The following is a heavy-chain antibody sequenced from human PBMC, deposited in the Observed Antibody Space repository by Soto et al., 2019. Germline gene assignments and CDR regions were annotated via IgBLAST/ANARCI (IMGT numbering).Heavy chain of an antibody. CDR1: GFTFSDYY. CDR3: ARTMVRGVMTLQHYYYMDV. D-gene: IGHD3-10*01. CDR2: ISSSGSTI. Sequence: QVELVESGGGLVKPGGSLRLSCAASGFTFSDYYMSWIRQAPGKGLEWVSYISSSGSTIYYADSVKGRFTISRDNAKNSLYLQMNSLRSEDTAVYYCARTMVRGVMTLQHYYYMDVWGKGTTVTVSS. V-gene: IGHV3-11*01. J-gene: IGHJ6*03.